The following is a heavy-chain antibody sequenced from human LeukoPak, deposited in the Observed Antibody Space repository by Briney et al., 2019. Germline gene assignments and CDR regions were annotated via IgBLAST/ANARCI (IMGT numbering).Heavy chain of an antibody. Sequence: ASVKVSCKASGYTFTSYDNNWVRQATGQGLEWMGWMNPNSGNTGYAQKFQGRVTMTRNTSISTAYMELSSLRSEDTAVYYCARGALVLRFLEWLPTYYYYYGMDVWGQGTTVTVSS. CDR2: MNPNSGNT. CDR1: GYTFTSYD. V-gene: IGHV1-8*01. D-gene: IGHD3-3*01. J-gene: IGHJ6*02. CDR3: ARGALVLRFLEWLPTYYYYYGMDV.